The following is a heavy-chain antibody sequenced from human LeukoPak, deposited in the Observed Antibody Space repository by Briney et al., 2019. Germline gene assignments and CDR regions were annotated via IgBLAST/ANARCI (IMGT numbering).Heavy chain of an antibody. V-gene: IGHV3-15*01. CDR3: TTEYYYDSTGYYRH. CDR2: IKSKTDGGTT. D-gene: IGHD3-22*01. CDR1: GLTFSNAW. J-gene: IGHJ1*01. Sequence: KSGGSLRLSCAASGLTFSNAWMSWVRQAPGKGLEWVGRIKSKTDGGTTDYAASVKGRFSISRDDSNNTMYLQMNSLKTKDTAVYYCTTEYYYDSTGYYRHWGRGALVTVSS.